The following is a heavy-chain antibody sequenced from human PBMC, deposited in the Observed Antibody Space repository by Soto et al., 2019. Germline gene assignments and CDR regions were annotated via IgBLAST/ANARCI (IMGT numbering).Heavy chain of an antibody. V-gene: IGHV3-30*03. D-gene: IGHD3-10*01. Sequence: GGSLRLSCAASGFTFSTYGIHWVRQAPGKGLEWVALISYDGSNKNYVDSVKGRFTLSRDKSKNTLYLQMNSLSVEDSALYYCARGSTDSYPGTRIFEFWGLGAMVTVSS. CDR2: ISYDGSNK. CDR3: ARGSTDSYPGTRIFEF. CDR1: GFTFSTYG. J-gene: IGHJ4*02.